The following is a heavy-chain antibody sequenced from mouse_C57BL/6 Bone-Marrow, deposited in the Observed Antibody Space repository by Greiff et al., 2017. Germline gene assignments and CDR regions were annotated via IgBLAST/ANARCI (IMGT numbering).Heavy chain of an antibody. Sequence: VQLQQPGAELVRPGSSVKLSCKASGYTFTSYWMHWVKQRPIQGLEWIGNIDPSDSETHYNQKFKGKATLTVDKSSSTAYMQLSSLTSEDSAVYYCAREDYSNFGGFAYWGQGTLVTVAA. CDR2: IDPSDSET. D-gene: IGHD2-5*01. CDR1: GYTFTSYW. V-gene: IGHV1-52*01. J-gene: IGHJ3*01. CDR3: AREDYSNFGGFAY.